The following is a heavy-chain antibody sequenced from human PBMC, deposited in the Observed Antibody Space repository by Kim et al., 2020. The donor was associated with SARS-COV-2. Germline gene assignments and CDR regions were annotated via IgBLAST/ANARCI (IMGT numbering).Heavy chain of an antibody. CDR2: INLSGVSK. CDR1: GYTFTSYY. V-gene: IGHV1-46*01. CDR3: ARDPAKGYGSGSYDY. Sequence: ASVKVSCKASGYTFTSYYMHWVRQAPGQGLEWMGIINLSGVSKSHAQKSQGRVTMTRDTSTSKVYMELSSLRSEDTAVYYCARDPAKGYGSGSYDYWGQGTLVTVSS. D-gene: IGHD3-10*01. J-gene: IGHJ4*02.